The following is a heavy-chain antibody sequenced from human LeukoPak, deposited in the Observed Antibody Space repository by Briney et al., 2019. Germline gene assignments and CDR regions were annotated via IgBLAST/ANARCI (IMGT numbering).Heavy chain of an antibody. Sequence: SETLSLTCAASGGSFSGYYWSWIRQPPGKGLEWVGYIYHSGSTYYNPSLKSRVTISVDRSKNQFSLKLSSVTAAVTAVYYCARVVRPLGNDAFDIWGQGTMVTVSS. CDR1: GGSFSGYY. CDR3: ARVVRPLGNDAFDI. V-gene: IGHV4-30-2*01. J-gene: IGHJ3*02. D-gene: IGHD2-15*01. CDR2: IYHSGST.